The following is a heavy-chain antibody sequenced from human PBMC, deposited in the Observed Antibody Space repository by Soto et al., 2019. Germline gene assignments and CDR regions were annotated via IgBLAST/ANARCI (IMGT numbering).Heavy chain of an antibody. CDR2: LYDVDGT. D-gene: IGHD4-4*01. CDR3: ATWVLQEHGSDV. J-gene: IGHJ3*01. Sequence: DVQLVESGGGRIQPGGSLRLSCAAFGLTVSGKKYMAWVRQAPGKGLEWVSGLYDVDGTYYADSVKGRFTVYSDSSKTIVYLEMNNPRPDDTAIYYWATWVLQEHGSDVWGLGTTVTVSS. CDR1: GLTVSGKKY. V-gene: IGHV3-53*01.